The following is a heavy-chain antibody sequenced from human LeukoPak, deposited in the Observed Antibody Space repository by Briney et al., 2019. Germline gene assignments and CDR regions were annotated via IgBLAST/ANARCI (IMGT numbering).Heavy chain of an antibody. Sequence: SETLSLTCTVSGGSISSYYWSWIRQPPGKGLEWIGYIYYSGSTNYNPSLKSRVTMSVDTSKNQFSLKLSSVTAADTAVYYCAGETVVVPAAILYGMDVWGQGTTVTVSS. CDR1: GGSISSYY. J-gene: IGHJ6*02. CDR2: IYYSGST. V-gene: IGHV4-59*12. D-gene: IGHD2-2*01. CDR3: AGETVVVPAAILYGMDV.